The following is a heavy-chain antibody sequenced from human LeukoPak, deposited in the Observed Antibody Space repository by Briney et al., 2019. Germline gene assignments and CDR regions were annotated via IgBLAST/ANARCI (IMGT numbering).Heavy chain of an antibody. V-gene: IGHV3-53*01. CDR1: GFTVSSNY. Sequence: GGSLRLSCAASGFTVSSNYMSWVRQAPGKGLEWVSVIYSGGSTYYADSVKGRFTISRHNSKNTLYLQMNSLRAEDTAVYYCAKSGLPSGSCQASSDYWGQGTLVTVSS. J-gene: IGHJ4*02. CDR3: AKSGLPSGSCQASSDY. D-gene: IGHD1-26*01. CDR2: IYSGGST.